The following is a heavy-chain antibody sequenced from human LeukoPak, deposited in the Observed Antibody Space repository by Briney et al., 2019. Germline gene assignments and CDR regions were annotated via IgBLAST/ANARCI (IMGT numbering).Heavy chain of an antibody. CDR1: GFIFDDYG. CDR2: INWNGAST. CDR3: ARGGYDSSGPQYYFDY. V-gene: IGHV3-20*04. Sequence: GGSLRLSCAASGFIFDDYGMAWVRQAPGKGLEWVSGINWNGASTGYADSVKGRFTISRDNAKNSLYLQMNSLRAEDTAVYYCARGGYDSSGPQYYFDYWGQGTLVTVSS. D-gene: IGHD3-22*01. J-gene: IGHJ4*02.